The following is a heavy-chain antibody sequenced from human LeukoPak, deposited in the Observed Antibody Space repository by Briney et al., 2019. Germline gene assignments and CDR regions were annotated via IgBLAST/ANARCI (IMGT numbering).Heavy chain of an antibody. V-gene: IGHV3-23*01. CDR2: VIGSSGAT. Sequence: GGSLRLSCAASGFSFTKYAINWVRQAPGKGLEWVAVVIGSSGATDYADSVKGRFTISRDNSQNTLFLQMNSLRAEDTAIYYCAKGAYDFLEIAYFDYWGQGALVTVSS. CDR3: AKGAYDFLEIAYFDY. J-gene: IGHJ4*02. D-gene: IGHD3-3*01. CDR1: GFSFTKYA.